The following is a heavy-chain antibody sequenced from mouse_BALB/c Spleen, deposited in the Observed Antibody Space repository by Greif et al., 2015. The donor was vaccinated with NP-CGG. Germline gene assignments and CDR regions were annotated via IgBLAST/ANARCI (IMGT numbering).Heavy chain of an antibody. CDR3: ARRGAPRAAAWFAY. V-gene: IGHV1S56*01. D-gene: IGHD3-1*01. J-gene: IGHJ3*01. Sequence: VKLMESGPELVKPGASVRISCKASGYTFTSYYIHWMKQRPGQGLEWIGWIYPGNINSNYNENFNGRVTLTADKSSSTAYMRLSSLTSEDSAIYFCARRGAPRAAAWFAYWGQGTLVTVSA. CDR2: IYPGNINS. CDR1: GYTFTSYY.